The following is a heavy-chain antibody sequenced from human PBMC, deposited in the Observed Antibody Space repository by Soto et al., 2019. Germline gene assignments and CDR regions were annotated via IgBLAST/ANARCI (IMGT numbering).Heavy chain of an antibody. CDR1: GGTFSSYS. V-gene: IGHV1-69*13. J-gene: IGHJ4*02. CDR2: IIPIFGTA. CDR3: ARARQWLWYFDY. D-gene: IGHD6-19*01. Sequence: GASVNVSCKSSGGTFSSYSISWVRQAPGQGLEWMGGIIPIFGTANYAQKFQGRVTITADESTSTAYMELSSLRSEDTAVYYCARARQWLWYFDYWGQGTLVTVSS.